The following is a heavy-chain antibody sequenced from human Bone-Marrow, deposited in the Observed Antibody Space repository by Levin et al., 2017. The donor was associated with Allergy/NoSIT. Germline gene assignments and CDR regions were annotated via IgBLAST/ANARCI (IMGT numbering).Heavy chain of an antibody. Sequence: PGGSLRLSCEASGYIFTDYYIHWVRQAPGQGLEWMGWVNPKTGGTHYIQKVEGRVTMTRDASLNTAYMERSRLTSDDTAVYFCAILTHYYDSSGPHSFDVWGQGTMVTVTS. CDR3: AILTHYYDSSGPHSFDV. CDR1: GYIFTDYY. J-gene: IGHJ3*01. D-gene: IGHD3-22*01. V-gene: IGHV1-2*02. CDR2: VNPKTGGT.